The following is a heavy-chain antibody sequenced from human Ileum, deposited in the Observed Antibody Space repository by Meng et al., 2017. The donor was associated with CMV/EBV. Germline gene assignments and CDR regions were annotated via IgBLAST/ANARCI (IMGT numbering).Heavy chain of an antibody. V-gene: IGHV3-66*01. CDR2: IYRGGRT. J-gene: IGHJ4*02. D-gene: IGHD3-16*01. CDR1: GLTVSGNY. Sequence: VKLVDTGGGLVQPGGYLRLSCADSGLTVSGNYMSWVRQAPGKGLEWVSVIYRGGRTNYADSVKGRFTISGDNSKNTVYFQMNNLRTEDTAVYYCATIRGSWAYFEYWGQGILVTVSS. CDR3: ATIRGSWAYFEY.